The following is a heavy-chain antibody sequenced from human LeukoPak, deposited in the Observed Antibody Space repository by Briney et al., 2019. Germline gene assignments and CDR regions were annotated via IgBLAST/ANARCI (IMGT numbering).Heavy chain of an antibody. CDR1: GGSFSGYY. CDR3: ARHRGALFGPKDV. Sequence: PSETLSLTCAVYGGSFSGYYWSWIREPPGKGLVWMGEINHSGSTNYNPYLKSRVTISVDTSNNQFSHKLSSVTAADTAVYYCARHRGALFGPKDVWGQGTTVTVSS. CDR2: INHSGST. J-gene: IGHJ6*02. D-gene: IGHD3-3*01. V-gene: IGHV4-34*01.